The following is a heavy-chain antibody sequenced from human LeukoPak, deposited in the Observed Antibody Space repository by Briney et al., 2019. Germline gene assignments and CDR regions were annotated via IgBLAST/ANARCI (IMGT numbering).Heavy chain of an antibody. CDR1: GGSISSHY. CDR3: ARTVRQWRANDAFDI. CDR2: IYSSGST. J-gene: IGHJ3*02. D-gene: IGHD6-19*01. V-gene: IGHV4-59*11. Sequence: PSETLSLTCTVSGGSISSHYWTWIRQPPGKGLEWIGYIYSSGSTNSNPSLKSRVTMSVDTSKNQFSLRLSSVTAADTAVYYCARTVRQWRANDAFDIWGQGTMVTVSS.